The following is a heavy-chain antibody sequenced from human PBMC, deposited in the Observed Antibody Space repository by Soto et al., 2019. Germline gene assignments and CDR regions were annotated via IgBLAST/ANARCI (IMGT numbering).Heavy chain of an antibody. D-gene: IGHD2-15*01. J-gene: IGHJ4*02. V-gene: IGHV2-5*02. Sequence: QITLKESGPTLVKPTQTLTLTCTFSGFSLSTSGVGVGWIRQPPGKALEWLALIYWDDDKRYSPSLKSRPTIPKDTSKNQVALTMTNMDPVDTATYYCAHRPSGYCSGGSCYSGGLSYWGQGTLVTVSS. CDR1: GFSLSTSGVG. CDR2: IYWDDDK. CDR3: AHRPSGYCSGGSCYSGGLSY.